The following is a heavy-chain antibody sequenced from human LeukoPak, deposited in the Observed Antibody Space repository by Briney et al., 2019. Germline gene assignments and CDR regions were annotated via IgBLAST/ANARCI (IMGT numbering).Heavy chain of an antibody. D-gene: IGHD1-26*01. CDR2: VFYSGST. J-gene: IGHJ4*02. CDR3: ARFGSYYLDQ. CDR1: GGSISGYY. Sequence: SETLSLTCTVSGGSISGYYWSWIRQPPGKGLEWIGYVFYSGSTNYNPSLRTRVTMSVDTSKNQFSLKVSSVTAADTAVYFCARFGSYYLDQWGQGTLVTVFS. V-gene: IGHV4-59*01.